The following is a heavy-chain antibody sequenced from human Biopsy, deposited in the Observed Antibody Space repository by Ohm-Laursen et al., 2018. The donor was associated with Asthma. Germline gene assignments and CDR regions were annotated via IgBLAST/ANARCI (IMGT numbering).Heavy chain of an antibody. J-gene: IGHJ4*01. V-gene: IGHV1-58*01. Sequence: SVKVSCNVSGVALSGYTSEWVRQARGLGLEWIAWIVFASGATNYAQNFQDRLTVTRDMSAGSVSMELRGLSSTDTAVYYCAAGRTSLQGESLIWGQGTLVSVSS. CDR3: AAGRTSLQGESLI. CDR1: GVALSGYT. CDR2: IVFASGAT. D-gene: IGHD2/OR15-2a*01.